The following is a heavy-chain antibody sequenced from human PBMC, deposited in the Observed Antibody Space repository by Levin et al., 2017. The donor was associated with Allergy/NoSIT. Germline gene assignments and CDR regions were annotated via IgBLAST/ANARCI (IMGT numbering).Heavy chain of an antibody. CDR3: ASGDTARGLGY. Sequence: SGGSLRLSCAASGFTFSSYSMTWVRQAPGKGLEWVSSISSSSSYIYYADSVKGRFTISRDNAKNSLYLQMNSLRAEDTAVYYCASGDTARGLGYWGQGTLVTVSS. CDR1: GFTFSSYS. J-gene: IGHJ4*02. D-gene: IGHD5-18*01. CDR2: ISSSSSYI. V-gene: IGHV3-21*01.